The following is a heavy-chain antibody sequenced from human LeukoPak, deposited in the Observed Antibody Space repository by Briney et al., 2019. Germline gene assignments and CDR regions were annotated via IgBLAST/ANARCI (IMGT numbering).Heavy chain of an antibody. CDR2: IYHSGST. Sequence: PSGTLSLTCAVSGGSISSSNWWSWVRQPPGKGLEWIGEIYHSGSTNYNPSLKSRVTRSVDKSKNQFSLKLSSVTAADTAVYYCARGPYGDYLFDYWGQGTLVTVSS. CDR3: ARGPYGDYLFDY. J-gene: IGHJ4*02. CDR1: GGSISSSNW. V-gene: IGHV4-4*02. D-gene: IGHD4-17*01.